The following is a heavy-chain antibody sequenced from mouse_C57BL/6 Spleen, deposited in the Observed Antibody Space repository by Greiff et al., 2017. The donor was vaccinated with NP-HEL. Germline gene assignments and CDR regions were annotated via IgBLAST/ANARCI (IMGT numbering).Heavy chain of an antibody. CDR1: GYTFTSYW. J-gene: IGHJ2*01. CDR3: ARRRANWDYFDY. D-gene: IGHD4-1*01. CDR2: IYPGSGST. Sequence: QVQLQQPGAELVKPGASVKMSCKASGYTFTSYWITWVKQRPGQGLEWIGDIYPGSGSTNYNEKFKSKATLTVDTSSSPAYMQLSSLTSEDSAVYYCARRRANWDYFDYWGQGTTLTVSS. V-gene: IGHV1-55*01.